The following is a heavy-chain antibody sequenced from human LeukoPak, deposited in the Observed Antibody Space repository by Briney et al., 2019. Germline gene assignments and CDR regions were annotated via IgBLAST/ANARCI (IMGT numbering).Heavy chain of an antibody. CDR2: IYDSGAT. CDR3: ARSYGGSSSCPFDY. J-gene: IGHJ4*02. Sequence: SETLSLTCSVSGGSIGNNYWNWIRQPPGKGLEWIANIYDSGATDYNPSLKSRVAISLDTSKNQFSLKLSSMTAADTAVYYCARSYGGSSSCPFDYWGQGTLVTVSS. V-gene: IGHV4-59*01. CDR1: GGSIGNNY. D-gene: IGHD2-15*01.